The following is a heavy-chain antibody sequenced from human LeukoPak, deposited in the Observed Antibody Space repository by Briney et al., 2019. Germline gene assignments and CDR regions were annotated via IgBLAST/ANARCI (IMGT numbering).Heavy chain of an antibody. Sequence: PGGSLRLSCAASGFIFSNAWMSWVRQAPGKGLEWVGRIKSKSDGGTADYVAPVKGRFTILRDDSKNTLFLQMNSLKTEDTAVYYSATGWSYFKDWGQGTLATVSS. V-gene: IGHV3-15*01. CDR1: GFIFSNAW. D-gene: IGHD2-15*01. CDR3: ATGWSYFKD. J-gene: IGHJ4*02. CDR2: IKSKSDGGTA.